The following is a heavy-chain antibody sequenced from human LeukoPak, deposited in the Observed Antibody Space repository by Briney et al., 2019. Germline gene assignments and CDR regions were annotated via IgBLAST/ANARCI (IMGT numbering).Heavy chain of an antibody. CDR1: GFTFSSYE. CDR2: ISSSGSTI. Sequence: GGSLRLSCAAPGFTFSSYEMNWVRRAPGKGLEWVSYISSSGSTIYYADSVKGRFTISRDNAKNSLYLQMNSLRAEDTAVYYCARGRPLRMRTVFDYWGQGTLVTVSS. J-gene: IGHJ4*02. V-gene: IGHV3-48*03. CDR3: ARGRPLRMRTVFDY. D-gene: IGHD4-17*01.